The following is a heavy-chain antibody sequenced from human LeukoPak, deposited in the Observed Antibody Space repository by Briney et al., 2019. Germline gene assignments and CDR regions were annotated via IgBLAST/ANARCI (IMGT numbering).Heavy chain of an antibody. V-gene: IGHV1-69*05. D-gene: IGHD2-2*01. CDR2: IIPIFGTA. J-gene: IGHJ4*02. Sequence: SVKVSCKASGGTFSSYAISWVRQAPGQGLEWMGGIIPIFGTANYAQKFQGRVTITTDESTSTAYMELSSPRSEDTAVYYCAISFRRYCSSTSCSTAYYFDYWGQGTLVTVSS. CDR1: GGTFSSYA. CDR3: AISFRRYCSSTSCSTAYYFDY.